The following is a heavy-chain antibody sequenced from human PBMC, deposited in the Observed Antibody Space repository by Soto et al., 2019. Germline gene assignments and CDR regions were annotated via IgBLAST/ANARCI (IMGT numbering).Heavy chain of an antibody. CDR2: ILGSGGST. Sequence: PGGSLRLSCAASGFTFSSYAMNLVRQTPGKGLEWISCILGSGGSTYYADSVKGRFTISRDNSKNTLYLQMNSLRAEDTAVYYCAKEQQLVGAYYYYYMDVWGKGTTVTVSS. V-gene: IGHV3-23*01. D-gene: IGHD6-13*01. CDR1: GFTFSSYA. CDR3: AKEQQLVGAYYYYYMDV. J-gene: IGHJ6*03.